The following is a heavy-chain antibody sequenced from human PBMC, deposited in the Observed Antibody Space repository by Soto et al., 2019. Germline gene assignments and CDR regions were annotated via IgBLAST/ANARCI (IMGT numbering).Heavy chain of an antibody. CDR2: INPNSGGT. J-gene: IGHJ6*02. CDR3: ARDHGVVVAAVYYYGMDV. Sequence: ASVKVSCKASGYTFTGYYMHWVRQAPGQGLEWMGWINPNSGGTNYAQKFQGRVTMTRDTSISTAYMELSRLRSDDTAVYYCARDHGVVVAAVYYYGMDVWGQGTTVTVSS. CDR1: GYTFTGYY. V-gene: IGHV1-2*02. D-gene: IGHD2-15*01.